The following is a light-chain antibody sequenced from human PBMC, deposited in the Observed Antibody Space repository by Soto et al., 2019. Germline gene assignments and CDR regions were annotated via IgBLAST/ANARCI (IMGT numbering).Light chain of an antibody. CDR1: SSDDGGYDY. CDR3: SSYTGGNPSYV. J-gene: IGLJ1*01. CDR2: EVT. V-gene: IGLV2-8*01. Sequence: QSALTQPPSASGSPGQSVTISCTGTSSDDGGYDYVSWYQQHPGKAPKLMIYEVTIRPSGVSDRFSGSKSGNTASLTVSGLQAEDEADYYCSSYTGGNPSYVFGTGTKVT.